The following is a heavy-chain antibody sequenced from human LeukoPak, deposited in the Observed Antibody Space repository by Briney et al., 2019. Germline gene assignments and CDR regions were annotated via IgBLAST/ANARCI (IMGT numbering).Heavy chain of an antibody. Sequence: GESLKISCKGSGYSFTSYWIGWVRQMPGKGLEWMGIIYPGDSDTRYSPSFQGQVTISADRSINTAYLRWSSLKASDSAIYYCATTGGSNYEFRFHYWGQGTLVTVSS. CDR3: ATTGGSNYEFRFHY. CDR2: IYPGDSDT. CDR1: GYSFTSYW. J-gene: IGHJ4*02. D-gene: IGHD1-26*01. V-gene: IGHV5-51*01.